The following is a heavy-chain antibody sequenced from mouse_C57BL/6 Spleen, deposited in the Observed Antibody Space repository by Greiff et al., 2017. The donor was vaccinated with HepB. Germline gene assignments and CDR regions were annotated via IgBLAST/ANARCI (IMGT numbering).Heavy chain of an antibody. CDR3: ARALYGSYWYFDV. CDR1: GFNIKDYY. J-gene: IGHJ1*03. V-gene: IGHV14-2*01. D-gene: IGHD1-1*01. CDR2: IDPEAGET. Sequence: EVQLQQSGAELVKPGASVKLSCTASGFNIKDYYMHWVKQRTEQGLEWIGRIDPEAGETKYAPKFQGKATITADTSSSTAYLQLSSLTSEDTAVYYCARALYGSYWYFDVWGTGTTVTVSS.